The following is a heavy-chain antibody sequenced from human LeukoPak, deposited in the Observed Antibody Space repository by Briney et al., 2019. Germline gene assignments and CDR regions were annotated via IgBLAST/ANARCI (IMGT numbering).Heavy chain of an antibody. J-gene: IGHJ4*02. CDR2: ISSSGSTI. Sequence: GGSLRLSCAASGSTFSSYEMNWVRQAPGKGLEWVSYISSSGSTIYYADSVKGRFTISRDNAKNSLYLQMNSLRAEDTAVYYCARDCGREGFDYWGQGTLVTVSS. CDR3: ARDCGREGFDY. V-gene: IGHV3-48*03. CDR1: GSTFSSYE.